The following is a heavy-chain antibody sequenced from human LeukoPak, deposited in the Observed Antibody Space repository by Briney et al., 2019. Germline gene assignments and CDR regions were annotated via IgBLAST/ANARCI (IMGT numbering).Heavy chain of an antibody. Sequence: SQTLSLTCAISGDSVSSNSSAWNWIRQSPSRGLEWLGRTYYRSKWHIDYAGSVKGRITINPDTSKNQFSLQVNSVTPEDTAVYYCAREYRSSGLAFDYWGQGTLVTVSS. CDR3: AREYRSSGLAFDY. CDR1: GDSVSSNSSA. D-gene: IGHD6-19*01. V-gene: IGHV6-1*01. J-gene: IGHJ4*02. CDR2: TYYRSKWHI.